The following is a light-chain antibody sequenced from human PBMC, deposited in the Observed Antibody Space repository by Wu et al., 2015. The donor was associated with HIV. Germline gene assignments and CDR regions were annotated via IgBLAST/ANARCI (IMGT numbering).Light chain of an antibody. J-gene: IGKJ1*01. CDR3: QQYYSTPLA. Sequence: DIQMTQSPSSLSASVGDRVTITCRASQDISNSLAWYQQKGGKAPKLLLYAASRLESGVPSRFSGSGSGTEYILTISSLQPEDFATYYCQQYYSTPLAFGQGTKVEIK. CDR2: AAS. CDR1: QDISNS. V-gene: IGKV1-NL1*01.